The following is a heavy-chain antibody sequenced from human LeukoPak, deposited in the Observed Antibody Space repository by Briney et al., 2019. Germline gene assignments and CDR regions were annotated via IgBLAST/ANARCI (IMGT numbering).Heavy chain of an antibody. CDR2: IWYDGSKR. Sequence: QPGGSLRLSCAASGFTFSSHGMHWVRQAPGKGLEWVAIIWYDGSKRYYADSVKGRFTISRDDSKSTVYLQMNSLRAEDTAVYYCARVRGTAFDIWGQGTMATVAS. CDR1: GFTFSSHG. CDR3: ARVRGTAFDI. D-gene: IGHD1-1*01. V-gene: IGHV3-33*01. J-gene: IGHJ3*02.